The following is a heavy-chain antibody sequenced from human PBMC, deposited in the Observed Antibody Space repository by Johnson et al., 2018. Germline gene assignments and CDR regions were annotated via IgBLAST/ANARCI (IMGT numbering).Heavy chain of an antibody. V-gene: IGHV3-72*01. CDR2: TRDKSNSYTT. CDR3: VGASGITYPYFQH. J-gene: IGHJ1*01. D-gene: IGHD4/OR15-4a*01. Sequence: EVQLVESGGGLVQPGGSLRLSCAASGFTFSDHYMDWVRQAPGKGLEWVGRTRDKSNSYTTEYAASVKGRFTISRDDSKNSLYLQMHSLKTEDTAVYYCVGASGITYPYFQHWGQGTLVTVSS. CDR1: GFTFSDHY.